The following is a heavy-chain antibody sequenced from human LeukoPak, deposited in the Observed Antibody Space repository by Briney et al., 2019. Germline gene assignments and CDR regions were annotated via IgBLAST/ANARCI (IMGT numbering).Heavy chain of an antibody. CDR3: ARAARNDYYDSSGYYGGILYYFDY. D-gene: IGHD3-22*01. CDR2: GYSSGST. Sequence: SQTLSLTCTVSGGSISSGSYYWSWIRQPAGKGLEWIGRGYSSGSTNYNPSLKSRVTISVDTSKNQFSLKLSSVTAADTAVYYCARAARNDYYDSSGYYGGILYYFDYWGQGTLVTVSS. J-gene: IGHJ4*02. V-gene: IGHV4-61*02. CDR1: GGSISSGSYY.